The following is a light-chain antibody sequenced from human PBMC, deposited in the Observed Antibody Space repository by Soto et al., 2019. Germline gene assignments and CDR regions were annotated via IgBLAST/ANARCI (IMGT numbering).Light chain of an antibody. CDR3: QQYNNWRALT. V-gene: IGKV3-15*01. CDR1: QSVSSN. J-gene: IGKJ4*01. CDR2: GAS. Sequence: EIVMTQSPATLSVSPGERATLSCRASQSVSSNLAWYQQKPGQAPRLLIYGASTRATGTPARFSGSGSGTEFTLTISSLQSEDFAVYYCQQYNNWRALTFGGGTKVEIK.